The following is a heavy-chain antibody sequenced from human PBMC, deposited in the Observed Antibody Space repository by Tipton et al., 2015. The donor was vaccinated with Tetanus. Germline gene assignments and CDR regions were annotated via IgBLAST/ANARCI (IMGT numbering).Heavy chain of an antibody. CDR2: IYYNGRT. CDR3: AREDTTTIDY. V-gene: IGHV4-61*01. D-gene: IGHD5-18*01. Sequence: TLSLTCTVSGDSVSSRNHYWSWIRQPPGKGLEWIGYIYYNGRTNYNPSHKSRVTISVDTSKNQFSLKLSSVTAADTAMYYCAREDTTTIDYWGQGTLVTVSS. CDR1: GDSVSSRNHY. J-gene: IGHJ4*02.